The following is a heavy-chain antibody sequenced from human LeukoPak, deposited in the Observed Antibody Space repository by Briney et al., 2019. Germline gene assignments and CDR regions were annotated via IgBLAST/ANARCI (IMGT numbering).Heavy chain of an antibody. CDR3: ARHAGSYYTYNFDY. J-gene: IGHJ4*02. Sequence: KPSETLSLTCTVSGGSIRSSSYYWGWIRQPPGKGLEWIGSIYYSGSTNYKPSLRSRVTISVDTSKNPFSLKLSSVTAADTAVYYCARHAGSYYTYNFDYWGQGTLVTVSS. D-gene: IGHD3-22*01. CDR1: GGSIRSSSYY. V-gene: IGHV4-39*01. CDR2: IYYSGST.